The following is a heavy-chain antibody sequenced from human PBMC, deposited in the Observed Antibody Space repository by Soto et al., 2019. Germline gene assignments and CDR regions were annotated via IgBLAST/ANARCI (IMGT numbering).Heavy chain of an antibody. V-gene: IGHV4-4*07. Sequence: SETLSLTCTVSGASISGFYWSWIRKSAGKGLEWIGRIYATGTTDYNPSLKSRVMMSVDTSKKQFSLKLRSVTAANTAVYYCVRDGTKTLRDWFDPWGQGISVTVSS. D-gene: IGHD1-1*01. CDR3: VRDGTKTLRDWFDP. CDR1: GASISGFY. J-gene: IGHJ5*02. CDR2: IYATGTT.